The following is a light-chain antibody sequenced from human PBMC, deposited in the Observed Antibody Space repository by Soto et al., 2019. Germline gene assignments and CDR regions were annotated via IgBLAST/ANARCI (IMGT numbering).Light chain of an antibody. CDR1: QSVSSSF. CDR2: GAS. CDR3: EQYGSSPLT. V-gene: IGKV3-20*01. Sequence: EIVLTQSPGTLSLSPGERATLSCRASQSVSSSFLAWYQQKPGQAPRLLIYGASSRATGIPDRFSGSGSGTDFSLTISILEPEGVAVYYCEQYGSSPLTFGGRTKVEIK. J-gene: IGKJ4*01.